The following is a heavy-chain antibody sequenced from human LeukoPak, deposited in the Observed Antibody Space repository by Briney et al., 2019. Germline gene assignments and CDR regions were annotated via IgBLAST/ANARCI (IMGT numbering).Heavy chain of an antibody. CDR1: GFTFSSYG. V-gene: IGHV3-30*18. D-gene: IGHD3-22*01. J-gene: IGHJ4*02. CDR3: AKGLWYYYDSSGYVDY. CDR2: ISYDGSNK. Sequence: PGGSLRLSCAASGFTFSSYGMHWVRQAPGKGLEWVAVISYDGSNKYYADSVKGRFTISRDNSENTLYLQMNSLRAEDTAVYYCAKGLWYYYDSSGYVDYWGQGTLVTVSS.